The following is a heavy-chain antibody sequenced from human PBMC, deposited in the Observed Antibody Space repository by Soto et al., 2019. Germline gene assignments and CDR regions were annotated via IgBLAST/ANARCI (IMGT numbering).Heavy chain of an antibody. D-gene: IGHD6-19*01. V-gene: IGHV3-48*02. CDR1: GFNFSSYS. Sequence: TGGSLSLSCAASGFNFSSYSMNCFRHAAGKGHEWVSYNNIFSSNIYYADSVKGRFTISRDNAKNSLYLQMNNLRDEDTALNYCARDPGSGWTWGQRSLVTVSS. CDR2: NNIFSSNI. J-gene: IGHJ4*02. CDR3: ARDPGSGWT.